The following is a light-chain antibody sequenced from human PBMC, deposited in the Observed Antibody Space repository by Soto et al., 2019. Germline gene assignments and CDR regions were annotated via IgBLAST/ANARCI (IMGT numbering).Light chain of an antibody. J-gene: IGKJ1*01. CDR1: QTIISW. CDR3: QQYNSYWGT. CDR2: KTS. Sequence: DIQMTQSPSTLSASLGDRVTIACRASQTIISWVAWYQQKPGKAPRLLIYKTSSLESGVPSRFSGSGSGTEFTLTISGLQPDDFATYYCQQYNSYWGTFGQGTKVDI. V-gene: IGKV1-5*03.